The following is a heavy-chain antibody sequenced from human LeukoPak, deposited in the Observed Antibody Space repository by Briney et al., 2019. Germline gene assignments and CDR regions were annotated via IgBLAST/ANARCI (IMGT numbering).Heavy chain of an antibody. CDR1: GGSFSGYY. V-gene: IGHV4-34*01. CDR2: INHSGST. CDR3: ARGGEGATYFDY. J-gene: IGHJ4*02. Sequence: NPSETLSLTCAVYGGSFSGYYWSWIRQPPGKGLEWIGEINHSGSTNYNPSLKSRVTISVDTSKNQFSLKLSSVTAADTAVYYCARGGEGATYFDYWGQGTLVTVSS. D-gene: IGHD1-26*01.